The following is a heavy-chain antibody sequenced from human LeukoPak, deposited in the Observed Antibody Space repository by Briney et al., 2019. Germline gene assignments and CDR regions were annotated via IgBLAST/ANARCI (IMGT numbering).Heavy chain of an antibody. D-gene: IGHD6-13*01. CDR1: GFSLSTSGVG. Sequence: SGPTLVNPTQTLTLTCTFSGFSLSTSGVGVGWIRQPPGKALEWLALIYWDDDKRYSPSLKSRLTITKDTSENQVVLTMTNMDPVDTATYYCAHRSQPGYSSSFDYWGQGTLVTVSS. V-gene: IGHV2-5*02. CDR3: AHRSQPGYSSSFDY. CDR2: IYWDDDK. J-gene: IGHJ4*02.